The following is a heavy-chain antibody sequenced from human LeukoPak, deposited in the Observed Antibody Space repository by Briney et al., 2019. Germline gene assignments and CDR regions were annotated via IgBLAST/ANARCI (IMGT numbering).Heavy chain of an antibody. CDR1: GFIFSSYS. V-gene: IGHV3-48*04. Sequence: GGSLRLSCAASGFIFSSYSMNWVRQAPGKGLEWVSYISGSSSSGSSVTDYADSVKGRFTISRDNAKNSLYLQMSSLRAEDTAVYYCAKDSLYYDSSGYWPRGYFDYWGQGTLVTVSS. D-gene: IGHD3-22*01. CDR3: AKDSLYYDSSGYWPRGYFDY. J-gene: IGHJ4*02. CDR2: ISGSSSSGSSVT.